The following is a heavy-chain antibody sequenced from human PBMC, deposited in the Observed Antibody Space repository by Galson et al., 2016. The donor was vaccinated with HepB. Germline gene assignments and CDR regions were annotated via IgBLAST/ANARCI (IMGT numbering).Heavy chain of an antibody. CDR1: GFTSSSYG. CDR2: ISYDGSNK. J-gene: IGHJ4*02. V-gene: IGHV3-30*18. Sequence: SLRLSCAASGFTSSSYGMHWVRQAPGKGLEWVAVISYDGSNKYYADSVKGRFTISRDNSKNTLYLQMNSLRAEDTAVYYCAKEALLLHIVVVTATRGYFDYWGQGTLVTVSS. CDR3: AKEALLLHIVVVTATRGYFDY. D-gene: IGHD2-21*02.